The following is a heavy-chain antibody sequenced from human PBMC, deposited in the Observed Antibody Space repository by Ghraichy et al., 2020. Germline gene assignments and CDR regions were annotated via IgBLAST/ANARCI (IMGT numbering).Heavy chain of an antibody. CDR3: ASCEGGTSCQEYFQH. Sequence: SETLSLTCTVSGGSISSYYWSWIQQPPGKGLEWIGYIYYSGSTNYNPSLKSRVTISVDTSKNQFSLKLSSVTAADTAVYYCASCEGGTSCQEYFQHWGQGTLVTVSS. CDR2: IYYSGST. D-gene: IGHD2-2*01. V-gene: IGHV4-59*01. CDR1: GGSISSYY. J-gene: IGHJ1*01.